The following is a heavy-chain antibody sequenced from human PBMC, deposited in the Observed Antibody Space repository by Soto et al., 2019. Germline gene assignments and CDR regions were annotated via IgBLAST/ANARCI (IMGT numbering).Heavy chain of an antibody. J-gene: IGHJ6*02. Sequence: GPSVKVSCKASGYTFTTYGISWVRQATGQGLEWMGWISAYNGNTNYAQKLQGRVTMTTDTSTSTAYMELRSLRSDDTAVYYCASAPVLRRGVLYYYYYYGMDVWGQGTTVTVSS. CDR2: ISAYNGNT. CDR3: ASAPVLRRGVLYYYYYYGMDV. CDR1: GYTFTTYG. V-gene: IGHV1-18*01. D-gene: IGHD2-8*01.